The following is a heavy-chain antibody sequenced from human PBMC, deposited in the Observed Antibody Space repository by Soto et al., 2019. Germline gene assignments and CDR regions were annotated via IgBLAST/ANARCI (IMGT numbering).Heavy chain of an antibody. CDR1: GFTFSSYG. D-gene: IGHD4-17*01. V-gene: IGHV3-30*18. Sequence: PWGSLRLSCAASGFTFSSYGMHWVRQAPGKGLEWVAVISYDGSNKYYADSVKGRFTISRDNSKNTLYLQMNSLRAEDTAVYYCAKPPDDYGVDYWGQGTLVTVSS. CDR3: AKPPDDYGVDY. J-gene: IGHJ4*02. CDR2: ISYDGSNK.